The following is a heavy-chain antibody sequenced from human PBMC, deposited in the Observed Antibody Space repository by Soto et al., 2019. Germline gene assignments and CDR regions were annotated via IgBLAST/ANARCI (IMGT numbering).Heavy chain of an antibody. Sequence: PGGSLRLSCAASGFTFSSYSMNWVRQAPGKGLEWVSSISSSSSYIYYADSVKGRFTISRDNAKNSLYLQMNSLRAEDTAVYYWARKGLAAAGTRVYYYYYMDVWGKGTTVTVSS. CDR1: GFTFSSYS. CDR3: ARKGLAAAGTRVYYYYYMDV. V-gene: IGHV3-21*01. D-gene: IGHD6-13*01. J-gene: IGHJ6*03. CDR2: ISSSSSYI.